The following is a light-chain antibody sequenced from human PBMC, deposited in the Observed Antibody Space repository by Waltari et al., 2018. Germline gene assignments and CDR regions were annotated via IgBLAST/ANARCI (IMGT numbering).Light chain of an antibody. CDR1: SRDVGNYNV. J-gene: IGLJ1*01. CDR2: EVS. V-gene: IGLV2-23*02. CDR3: CSYAGGTTYV. Sequence: QPALTQPASVSGSPGQSIPLPCTGTSRDVGNYNVVSWYQQYPAKAPKFIIYEVSEGPSGVSNRFSGSKSGNAASLTISGLQAEDEADYYCCSYAGGTTYVFGTGTKVTVL.